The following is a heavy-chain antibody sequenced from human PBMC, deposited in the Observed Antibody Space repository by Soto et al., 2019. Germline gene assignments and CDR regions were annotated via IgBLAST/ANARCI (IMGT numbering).Heavy chain of an antibody. CDR2: ISVYNGNT. CDR3: ARSGSSWNLREFDY. D-gene: IGHD6-13*01. Sequence: ASVKVSCKASDYTFTGYGIIWVRQAPGQGLEWIGWISVYNGNTNYAQKFRGRVTMTTDISTTTAYMEMRSLRSDDTAVYYCARSGSSWNLREFDYWGQGTLVTVSS. J-gene: IGHJ4*02. CDR1: DYTFTGYG. V-gene: IGHV1-18*01.